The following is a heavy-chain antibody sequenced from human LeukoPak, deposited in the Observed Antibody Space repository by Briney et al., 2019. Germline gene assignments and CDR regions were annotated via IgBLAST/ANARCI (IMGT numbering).Heavy chain of an antibody. CDR2: IYYSGST. CDR1: GGSIRSGDYS. J-gene: IGHJ6*02. Sequence: SETLSLTCTVSGGSIRSGDYSWNWIRQHPGKGLEWIGYIYYSGSTYYNPSLTSRVTMSVDTSKNQFSLKLSSVTAADTAIYYCARDHTVTSSLNFRNYYYYGMDIWGQGTTVIVSS. V-gene: IGHV4-31*03. CDR3: ARDHTVTSSLNFRNYYYYGMDI. D-gene: IGHD4-11*01.